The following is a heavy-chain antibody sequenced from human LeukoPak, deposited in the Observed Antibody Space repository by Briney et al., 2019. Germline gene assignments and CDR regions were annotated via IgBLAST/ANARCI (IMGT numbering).Heavy chain of an antibody. D-gene: IGHD4-11*01. CDR3: ARHRDYRTLCYMDV. CDR2: IYYSGST. J-gene: IGHJ6*03. Sequence: SETLSLTCTVSGGSISSYYWSWIRQPPGKGLEWIGYIYYSGSTNYNPSLKSRVTISVDTSKNQFSLKLSSVTAADTAVYYCARHRDYRTLCYMDVWGKGTTVTVSS. CDR1: GGSISSYY. V-gene: IGHV4-59*08.